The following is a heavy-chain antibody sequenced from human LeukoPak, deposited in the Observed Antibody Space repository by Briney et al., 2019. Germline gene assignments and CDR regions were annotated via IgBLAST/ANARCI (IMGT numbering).Heavy chain of an antibody. CDR2: IKQDGSEK. Sequence: PGGSLRLSCAASGFTFSSYAMSWVRQAPGKGLEWVANIKQDGSEKYYVDSVKGRFTISRDNAKNSLYLQMNSLRAEDTAVYYCARDQGIAAAGTNLDAFDIWGQGTMVTVS. CDR3: ARDQGIAAAGTNLDAFDI. D-gene: IGHD6-13*01. V-gene: IGHV3-7*01. J-gene: IGHJ3*02. CDR1: GFTFSSYA.